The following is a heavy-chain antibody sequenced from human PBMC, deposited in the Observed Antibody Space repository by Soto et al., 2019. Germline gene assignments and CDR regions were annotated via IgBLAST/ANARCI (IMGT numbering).Heavy chain of an antibody. CDR1: GFTFSIYG. V-gene: IGHV3-30*18. J-gene: IGHJ3*02. Sequence: PGGSLRLSCAASGFTFSIYGMHWFRQAPGKGLEWVAVISYDGSNKYYADSVKGRFTISRDNSKNTLYLQMNSLRAEDTAVYYCAKGPSYDIGPEVDAFDIWGQGTMVTVSS. D-gene: IGHD3-9*01. CDR3: AKGPSYDIGPEVDAFDI. CDR2: ISYDGSNK.